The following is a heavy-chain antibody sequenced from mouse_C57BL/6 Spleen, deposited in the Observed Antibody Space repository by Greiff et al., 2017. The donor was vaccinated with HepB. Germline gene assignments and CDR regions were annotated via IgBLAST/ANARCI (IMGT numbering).Heavy chain of an antibody. J-gene: IGHJ1*03. Sequence: EVQLQQSGPELVKPGASVKISCKASGYSFTDYNMNWVKQSNGKSLEWIGVINPNYGTTSYNQKFKGKATLTVDQSSSTAYMQLNSLTSEDSAVYYCAGSNYGSSHWYFDVWGTGTTVTVSS. CDR1: GYSFTDYN. CDR2: INPNYGTT. V-gene: IGHV1-39*01. D-gene: IGHD1-1*01. CDR3: AGSNYGSSHWYFDV.